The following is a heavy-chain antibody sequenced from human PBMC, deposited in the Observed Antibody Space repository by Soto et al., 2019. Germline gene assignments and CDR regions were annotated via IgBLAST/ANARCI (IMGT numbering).Heavy chain of an antibody. CDR1: GGSFSGYY. Sequence: QVQLQQWGAGLLKPSETRSLTCAVYGGSFSGYYWTWIRQPPGTGLEWIGEINHSGSTNYNPSLKSRVTISADTSKNQCSLKLTSVTAADTAVYYCARDKITGLFDYWGQGTLVTVSS. CDR2: INHSGST. CDR3: ARDKITGLFDY. V-gene: IGHV4-34*01. J-gene: IGHJ4*02. D-gene: IGHD2-8*02.